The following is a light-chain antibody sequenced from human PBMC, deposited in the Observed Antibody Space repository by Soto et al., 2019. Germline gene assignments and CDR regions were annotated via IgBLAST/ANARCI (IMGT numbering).Light chain of an antibody. CDR1: QSVSSRY. J-gene: IGKJ5*01. Sequence: EIVLTQSPGTLSLSPGERATLSCRTSQSVSSRYSAWHQQKPGQAPRLLIYDASNRATGIPARFSGSGYGTDFTLTISSLEPEDFAVYYCQQRSNWPTFGQGTRLEIK. CDR2: DAS. CDR3: QQRSNWPT. V-gene: IGKV3D-20*02.